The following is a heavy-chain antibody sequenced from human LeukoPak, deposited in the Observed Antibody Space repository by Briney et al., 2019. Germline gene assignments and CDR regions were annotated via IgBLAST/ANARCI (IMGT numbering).Heavy chain of an antibody. V-gene: IGHV1-18*01. Sequence: ASVKVSCKASGYTFTKYGISWARLAPGQGLEWMGWISANNGNTNYAQKFQGRVTITADESTSTAYMELSSLRSEDTAVYYCARGERPSGYYYGMDVWGQGTTVTVSS. J-gene: IGHJ6*02. CDR3: ARGERPSGYYYGMDV. CDR1: GYTFTKYG. D-gene: IGHD1-26*01. CDR2: ISANNGNT.